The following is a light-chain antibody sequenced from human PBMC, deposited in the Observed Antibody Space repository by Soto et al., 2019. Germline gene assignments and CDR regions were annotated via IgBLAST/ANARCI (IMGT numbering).Light chain of an antibody. CDR2: TAS. J-gene: IGKJ1*01. Sequence: DIQMTQSPSSLSASVGDRVTITCRASQSISNYLNWYQQKPGKAPNLLIYTASSLQSGVPSRFSGSGSGTDFTLTISSLQPEDFATYYCQQSYNMPRGAFGQGTKVEIK. CDR1: QSISNY. V-gene: IGKV1-39*01. CDR3: QQSYNMPRGA.